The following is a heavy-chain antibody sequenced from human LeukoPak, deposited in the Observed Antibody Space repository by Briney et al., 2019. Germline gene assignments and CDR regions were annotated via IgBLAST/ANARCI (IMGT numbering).Heavy chain of an antibody. CDR2: IKSKIDGGTT. V-gene: IGHV3-15*01. D-gene: IGHD6-13*01. CDR1: GFTFSNAW. Sequence: GGSLRLSCAASGFTFSNAWMSWVRQAPGKGLEWVGRIKSKIDGGTTDYSAPVKGRFTISRDDSKSIAYLQMNSLKTEDTAVYYCTRDGSSWLEYYYYIDIWGKGTTVTISS. CDR3: TRDGSSWLEYYYYIDI. J-gene: IGHJ6*03.